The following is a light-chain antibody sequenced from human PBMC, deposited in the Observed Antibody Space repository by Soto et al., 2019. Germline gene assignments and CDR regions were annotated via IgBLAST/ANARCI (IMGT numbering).Light chain of an antibody. CDR2: LAS. J-gene: IGKJ2*01. Sequence: DIQMTQSPSSLSASVGDRVTITCRASQTISRYLNWYQHKPGKAPKLLIYLASSLQSGVPSRFSGSGSGTDFPLTISSLQPEDFATYYCQQTYSTLYTFGQGTKLDIK. CDR1: QTISRY. CDR3: QQTYSTLYT. V-gene: IGKV1-39*01.